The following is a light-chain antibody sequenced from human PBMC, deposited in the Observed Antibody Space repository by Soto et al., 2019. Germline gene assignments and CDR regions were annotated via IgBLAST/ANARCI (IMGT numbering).Light chain of an antibody. CDR1: QTISSW. J-gene: IGKJ1*01. CDR3: QHYNSYAEA. V-gene: IGKV1-5*03. CDR2: KAS. Sequence: DIQMTQSPSTLSGSVGDRVTITCRASQTISSWLAWYQQKPGKAPKLLIYKASTLKSGVPSRFSGSGSGTEFTLTSSILQPDEFATYYCQHYNSYAEAFGQGTKVELK.